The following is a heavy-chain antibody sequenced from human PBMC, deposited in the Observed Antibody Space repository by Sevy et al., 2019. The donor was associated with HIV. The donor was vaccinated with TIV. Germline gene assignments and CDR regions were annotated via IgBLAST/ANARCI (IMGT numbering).Heavy chain of an antibody. V-gene: IGHV1-46*01. Sequence: GASVKVSCKASGYTFTNYYLHWVRQAPGQGLEWMEIINPSGGSTIYAQKFQGRVTMTRDTSTGTVYMELSSLRSEDTAVYYCARGFVAYTISTIGDYWGQGTLVTVSS. J-gene: IGHJ4*02. CDR3: ARGFVAYTISTIGDY. CDR2: INPSGGST. CDR1: GYTFTNYY. D-gene: IGHD1-1*01.